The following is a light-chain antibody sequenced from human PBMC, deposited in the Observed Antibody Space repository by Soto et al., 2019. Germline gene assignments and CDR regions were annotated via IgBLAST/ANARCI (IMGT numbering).Light chain of an antibody. V-gene: IGLV2-11*01. CDR3: CSYAGSDILI. Sequence: QSALTQPRSVSGSPGQSVTISCTGTSSDVGGYNYVSWYQRHPGKAPKLIISDVTKRPSGVPDRFSGSKSGNTASLTISGLQADDEADYDCCSYAGSDILIFGGGTKLTVL. CDR2: DVT. J-gene: IGLJ2*01. CDR1: SSDVGGYNY.